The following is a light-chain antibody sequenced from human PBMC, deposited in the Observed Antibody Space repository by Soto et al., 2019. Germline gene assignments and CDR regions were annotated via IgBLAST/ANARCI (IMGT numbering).Light chain of an antibody. CDR2: GAS. Sequence: EIVLTQSPGTLSLSPGERATLSCRASQSVSSSYLAWYQQKPGQAPRLLIYGASSRATGITDRFSGSGSGTDFTLTISRVEPEDIAVYYCQQYGSSPLTFGQGTKVEIK. CDR1: QSVSSSY. CDR3: QQYGSSPLT. V-gene: IGKV3-20*01. J-gene: IGKJ1*01.